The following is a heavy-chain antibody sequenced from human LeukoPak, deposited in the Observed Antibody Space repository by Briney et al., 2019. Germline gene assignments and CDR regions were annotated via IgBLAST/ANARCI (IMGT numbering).Heavy chain of an antibody. Sequence: SETLSLICRVSGASISTYYWSWIRQPVGKGLEWVGQIKTSGSTYYNPSLKSRVTISVDTSKNQFSLKLSSVTAADTAVYYCARVSIGSTVTVGNWFDRWGQGTLVTVSS. CDR2: IKTSGST. CDR1: GASISTYY. D-gene: IGHD4-17*01. J-gene: IGHJ5*02. CDR3: ARVSIGSTVTVGNWFDR. V-gene: IGHV4-4*07.